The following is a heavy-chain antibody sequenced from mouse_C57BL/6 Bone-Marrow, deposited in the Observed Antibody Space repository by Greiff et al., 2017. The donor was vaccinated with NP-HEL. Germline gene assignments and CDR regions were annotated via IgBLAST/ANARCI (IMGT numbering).Heavy chain of an antibody. Sequence: VQLKESGPELVKPGASVKISCKASGYSFTGYYMHWVKQSHGNILDWIGYIYPYNGVSSYNQKFKGKATLTVDKSSSTAYMELRSLTSEDSAVYYCAREGDGYSQWYVDVWGTGTTVTVSS. CDR2: IYPYNGVS. D-gene: IGHD2-3*01. CDR3: AREGDGYSQWYVDV. CDR1: GYSFTGYY. V-gene: IGHV1-31*01. J-gene: IGHJ1*03.